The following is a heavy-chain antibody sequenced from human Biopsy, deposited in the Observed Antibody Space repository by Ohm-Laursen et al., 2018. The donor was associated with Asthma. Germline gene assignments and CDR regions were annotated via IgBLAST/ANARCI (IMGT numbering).Heavy chain of an antibody. CDR1: GGMFGNYA. CDR2: IMTVFGTT. D-gene: IGHD6-19*01. Sequence: SSVKVSCKASGGMFGNYAISWVRQAPGQGLEWLGGIMTVFGTTNYAQKFQGRVTITADESTSTAHMEVTSLRSEDTAIYYCARCQVGYSSGWSLLLKKIYYSGMDVWGQGTAVTVSS. CDR3: ARCQVGYSSGWSLLLKKIYYSGMDV. V-gene: IGHV1-69*01. J-gene: IGHJ6*02.